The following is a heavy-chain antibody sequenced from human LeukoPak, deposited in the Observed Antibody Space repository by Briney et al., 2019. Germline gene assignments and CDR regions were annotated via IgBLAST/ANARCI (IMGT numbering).Heavy chain of an antibody. CDR1: GFTFSSYA. J-gene: IGHJ5*02. V-gene: IGHV3-30-3*01. D-gene: IGHD2-21*02. CDR2: ISYDGSNK. CDR3: VRVHQYCGGDCYSPWFDP. Sequence: GGSLRLSCAASGFTFSSYAMHWVRQAPGKGLEWVAVISYDGSNKYYADSVKGRFTISRDNSKNTLYLQMNSLRAEDTAVYYCVRVHQYCGGDCYSPWFDPWGQGTLVTVSS.